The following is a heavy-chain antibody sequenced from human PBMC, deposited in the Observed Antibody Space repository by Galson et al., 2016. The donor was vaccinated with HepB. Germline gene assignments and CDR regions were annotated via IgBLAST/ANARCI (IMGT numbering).Heavy chain of an antibody. V-gene: IGHV3-30*03. CDR1: GFSFSDHG. CDR3: ALEPWSYCRRTACPFDLAS. CDR2: ISYDGTNK. Sequence: SLRLSCAASGFSFSDHGFHWVRQAPGKGLEWVALISYDGTNKYYADSLKGRFTISRDNSKNTLYLQMNSLRDEDTAVYYCALEPWSYCRRTACPFDLASRGQGTLVIVSS. J-gene: IGHJ4*02. D-gene: IGHD2-2*01.